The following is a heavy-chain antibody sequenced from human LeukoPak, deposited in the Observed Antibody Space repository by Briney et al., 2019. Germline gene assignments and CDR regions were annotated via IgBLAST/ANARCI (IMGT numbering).Heavy chain of an antibody. CDR3: ARDRGDSSGYYPDY. CDR1: GGSISSYC. CDR2: IYTSGST. V-gene: IGHV4-4*07. D-gene: IGHD3-22*01. J-gene: IGHJ4*02. Sequence: PSETLSLTCSVSGGSISSYCWSWIRQPAGKGLEWIGRIYTSGSTHYNPSLKSRVTMSVDTSKNQLSLKLTSLTAADTAVYYCARDRGDSSGYYPDYWGQGTLVTVSS.